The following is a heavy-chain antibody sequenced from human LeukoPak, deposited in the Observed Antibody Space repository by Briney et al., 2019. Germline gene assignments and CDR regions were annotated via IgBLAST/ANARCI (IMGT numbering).Heavy chain of an antibody. Sequence: SGKVSCKASGFTPASAVQWVRQARGQRLEWVGWIVVHNGHTNYAQKFQERVTITRDMSTNTDYMELSSLRSEDTAVYYCVADHPNYDYWGQGTLITVSP. D-gene: IGHD5-24*01. CDR2: IVVHNGHT. J-gene: IGHJ4*02. V-gene: IGHV1-58*01. CDR1: GFTPASA. CDR3: VADHPNYDY.